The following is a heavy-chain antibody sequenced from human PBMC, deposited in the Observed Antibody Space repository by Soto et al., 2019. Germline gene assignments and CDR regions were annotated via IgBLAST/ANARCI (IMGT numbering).Heavy chain of an antibody. J-gene: IGHJ6*02. CDR1: GFTFSGSA. CDR2: IRSKANSYAT. Sequence: EVQLVGSGGGLVQPGGSLKLSCAASGFTFSGSAMHWVRQASGKGLEWVGRIRSKANSYATAYAASVKGRFTISRDDSKNTAYLQMNSLKTEDTAVYYCTRRIAAAGKGYYYYYYGMDVWGQGTTVTVSS. V-gene: IGHV3-73*02. D-gene: IGHD6-13*01. CDR3: TRRIAAAGKGYYYYYYGMDV.